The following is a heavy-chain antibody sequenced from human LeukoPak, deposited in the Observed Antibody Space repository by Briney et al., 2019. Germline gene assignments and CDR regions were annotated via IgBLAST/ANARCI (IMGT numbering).Heavy chain of an antibody. CDR2: IYHSGST. V-gene: IGHV4-38-2*02. CDR1: GYSISSGYF. Sequence: SETLSLTCTVSGYSISSGYFWAWIRQPPGKGLEWIGSIYHSGSTYYNPSFKSRVVISVDTSKNHFSLTLNAVTAADTAVYHCASYSGIYSAFEIWSQGTLVTVSS. J-gene: IGHJ3*02. D-gene: IGHD1-26*01. CDR3: ASYSGIYSAFEI.